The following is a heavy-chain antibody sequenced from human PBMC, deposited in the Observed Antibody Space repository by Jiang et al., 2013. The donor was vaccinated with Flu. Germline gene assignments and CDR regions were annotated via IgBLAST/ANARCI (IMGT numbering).Heavy chain of an antibody. J-gene: IGHJ4*02. D-gene: IGHD3-16*02. CDR3: ARDLYDYVWGSYRYLDY. CDR1: GFTFSSYG. Sequence: QLVESGGGVVQPGRSLRLSCAASGFTFSSYGMHWVRQAPGKGLEWVAVIWYDGSNKYYADSVKGRFTISRDNSKNTLYLQMNSLRAEDTAVYYCARDLYDYVWGSYRYLDYWGQGTLVTVSS. V-gene: IGHV3-33*01. CDR2: IWYDGSNK.